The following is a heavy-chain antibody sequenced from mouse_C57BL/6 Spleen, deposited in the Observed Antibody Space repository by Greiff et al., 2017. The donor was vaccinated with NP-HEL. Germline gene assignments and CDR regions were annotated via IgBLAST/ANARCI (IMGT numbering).Heavy chain of an antibody. J-gene: IGHJ3*01. D-gene: IGHD2-3*01. CDR2: IHPNSGST. Sequence: VQLQQPGAELVKPGASVKLSCKASGYTFTSYWMHWVKQRPGQGLEWIGMIHPNSGSTNYNEKFKSKATLTVDKSSSTAYMQLSRLTSEDSAVYYCVYEGARFAYWGQGTLVTVSA. CDR3: VYEGARFAY. V-gene: IGHV1-64*01. CDR1: GYTFTSYW.